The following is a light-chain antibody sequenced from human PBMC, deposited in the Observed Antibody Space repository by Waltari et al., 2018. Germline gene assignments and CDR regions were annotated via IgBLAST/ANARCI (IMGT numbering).Light chain of an antibody. CDR3: QQYGRSPPYT. CDR1: QSVSSSY. CDR2: GTS. J-gene: IGKJ2*01. V-gene: IGKV3-20*01. Sequence: EIVLTQSPGTLSLSPGERATISCRASQSVSSSYLAWYQQKPGQAPRLLIYGTSSRATGIPVRFSGSGSGTDFILTISRLEPEDFAVYYCQQYGRSPPYTFGQGTKLEIK.